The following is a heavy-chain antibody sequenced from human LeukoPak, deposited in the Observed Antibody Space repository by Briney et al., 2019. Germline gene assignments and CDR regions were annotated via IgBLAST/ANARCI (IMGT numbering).Heavy chain of an antibody. Sequence: SETLSLTCTVSGGSISGYYWSWIRQPPGKGLEWIGYIYTSGSTNYNPSLKSRVTISVDTSKNQFSLKLSSVTAADTAVYYCARLLSGSLDYWGQGTLVTVSS. CDR2: IYTSGST. CDR1: GGSISGYY. J-gene: IGHJ4*02. D-gene: IGHD1-26*01. V-gene: IGHV4-4*09. CDR3: ARLLSGSLDY.